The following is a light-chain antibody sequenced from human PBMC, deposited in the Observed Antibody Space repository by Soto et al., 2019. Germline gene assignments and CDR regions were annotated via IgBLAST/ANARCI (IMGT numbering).Light chain of an antibody. V-gene: IGKV3-11*01. CDR3: QQRSNWPPTWT. Sequence: EIVLTQSPATLSLSPGERATLSCRASQSVSTYLAWYPQKPGQAPRLLIYDASNRATGIPARFSGSGSGTDFTLTISSLEPEDFAVYYCQQRSNWPPTWTFGQGTKVEI. CDR2: DAS. J-gene: IGKJ1*01. CDR1: QSVSTY.